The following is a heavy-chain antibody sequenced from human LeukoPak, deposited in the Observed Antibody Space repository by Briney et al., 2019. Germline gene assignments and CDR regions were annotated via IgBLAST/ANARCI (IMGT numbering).Heavy chain of an antibody. CDR3: AKSLAAIAYFDY. CDR1: GFTLSSYA. J-gene: IGHJ4*02. V-gene: IGHV3-23*01. D-gene: IGHD2-21*01. CDR2: ISGSGGST. Sequence: GGSLRLSCTASGFTLSSYAMSWVRQAPGKGLEWVSDISGSGGSTNYGDSVKGRFTISRDNSKNTLYLQMNSLRAEDTAVYYCAKSLAAIAYFDYWGQGTLVTVSS.